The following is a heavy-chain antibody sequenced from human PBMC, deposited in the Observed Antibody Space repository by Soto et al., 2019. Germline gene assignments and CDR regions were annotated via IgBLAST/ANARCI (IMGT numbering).Heavy chain of an antibody. CDR1: EFSLSTSGVG. D-gene: IGHD4-17*01. J-gene: IGHJ4*02. CDR2: IYWDDDK. Sequence: QITLKESGPTLVKPTQTLTLTCTFSEFSLSTSGVGVGWIRQPPGKALEWLALIYWDDDKRYSSSLKSRLTTAKETSKNQIVLTMNHMDPVDTATYYCAHSLYDYGDYVWVKGGQGTLVTASP. CDR3: AHSLYDYGDYVWVK. V-gene: IGHV2-5*02.